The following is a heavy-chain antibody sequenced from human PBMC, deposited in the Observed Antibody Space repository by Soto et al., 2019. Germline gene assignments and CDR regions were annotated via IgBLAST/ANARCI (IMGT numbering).Heavy chain of an antibody. Sequence: SVKVSCKASGGTFSSYAISWVRQAPGQGLEWMGGIIPIFGTANYAQKFQGRVTITADESTSTAYMELSSLRSADTAVYYCARDGGNGXGYYYYGMDVWGQGTTV. J-gene: IGHJ6*02. CDR1: GGTFSSYA. D-gene: IGHD2-15*01. CDR3: ARDGGNGXGYYYYGMDV. CDR2: IIPIFGTA. V-gene: IGHV1-69*13.